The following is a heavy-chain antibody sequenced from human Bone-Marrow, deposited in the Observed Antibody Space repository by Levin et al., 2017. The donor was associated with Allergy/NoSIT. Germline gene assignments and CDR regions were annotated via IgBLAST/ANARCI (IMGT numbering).Heavy chain of an antibody. D-gene: IGHD3-10*01. J-gene: IGHJ1*01. CDR1: GFTLSNSW. Sequence: GGSLRLSCAASGFTLSNSWMHWVRQAPGKGPVWVSRMNTDGSKTIYADSVKGRFTISKDNAKNTLYLQMNSLRVEDTAVYYCARAGPGSGTYPTICFQDWGQGTLVTVSS. CDR2: MNTDGSKT. V-gene: IGHV3-74*01. CDR3: ARAGPGSGTYPTICFQD.